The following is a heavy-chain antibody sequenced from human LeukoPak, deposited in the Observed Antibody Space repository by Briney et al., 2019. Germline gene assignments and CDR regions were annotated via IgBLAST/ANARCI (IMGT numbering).Heavy chain of an antibody. D-gene: IGHD5-18*01. CDR3: ARQYGYSSTYYYYMDV. CDR1: AYSFSSYW. Sequence: GEYLMISCKYSAYSFSSYWIAWVRQMPGKCLEWMGIIYPGDSDTKYSHSFQGQVTISVDKSTRTAYLQWSSLKASDTAMYYCARQYGYSSTYYYYMDVWGKGTTVTVSS. J-gene: IGHJ6*03. V-gene: IGHV5-51*01. CDR2: IYPGDSDT.